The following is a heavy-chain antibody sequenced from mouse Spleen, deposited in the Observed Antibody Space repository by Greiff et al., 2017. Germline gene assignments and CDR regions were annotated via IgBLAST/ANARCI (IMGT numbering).Heavy chain of an antibody. CDR1: GFTFSDYG. CDR2: ISSGSSTI. Sequence: EVKVVESGGGLVKPGGSLKLSCAASGFTFSDYGMHWVRQAPEKGLEWVAYISSGSSTIYYADTVKGRFTISRDNAKNTLFLQMTSLRSEDTAMYYCARLPFYYYAMDYWGQGTSVTVSS. CDR3: ARLPFYYYAMDY. J-gene: IGHJ4*01. V-gene: IGHV5-17*01.